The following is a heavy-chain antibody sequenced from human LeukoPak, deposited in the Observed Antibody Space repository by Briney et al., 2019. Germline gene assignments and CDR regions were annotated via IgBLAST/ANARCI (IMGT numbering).Heavy chain of an antibody. CDR3: ARRHYGGNSVYCDY. CDR1: GGSISSYY. J-gene: IGHJ4*02. Sequence: KPSETLPLPCTVSGGSISSYYWSWIRQPPGKGLEWIGYIHYSGSTNYNPSLKSRVTISVDTSKNQFSLKLSSVTAADTAVYYCARRHYGGNSVYCDYWGQRPLVTVSS. V-gene: IGHV4-59*08. CDR2: IHYSGST. D-gene: IGHD4-23*01.